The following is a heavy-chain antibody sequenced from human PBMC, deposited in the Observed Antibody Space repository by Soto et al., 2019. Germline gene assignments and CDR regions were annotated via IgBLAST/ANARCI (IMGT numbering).Heavy chain of an antibody. Sequence: PGGSLRLSCAASGFTFTSYAMSWVRQAPGKGLEWVSSGSGEITYYADSVKGRFTISRDNAKNPLYLQMNSLRAEDTAVYYCARDQVGATDYWGQGTLVTVSS. D-gene: IGHD1-26*01. J-gene: IGHJ4*02. V-gene: IGHV3-23*01. CDR1: GFTFTSYA. CDR2: GSGEIT. CDR3: ARDQVGATDY.